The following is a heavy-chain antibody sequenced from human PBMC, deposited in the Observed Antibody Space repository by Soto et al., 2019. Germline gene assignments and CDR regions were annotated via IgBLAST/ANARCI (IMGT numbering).Heavy chain of an antibody. CDR2: IYYSGST. Sequence: SETLSLTCTVSGGSISSYYWSWIRQPPGKGLEWIGDIYYSGSTNYNPSLKSRVTISVDTSKNQFSLKLSSVTAADTAVYYCARGEYSYGIDYWGQGALVTVSS. V-gene: IGHV4-59*01. D-gene: IGHD5-18*01. CDR1: GGSISSYY. J-gene: IGHJ4*02. CDR3: ARGEYSYGIDY.